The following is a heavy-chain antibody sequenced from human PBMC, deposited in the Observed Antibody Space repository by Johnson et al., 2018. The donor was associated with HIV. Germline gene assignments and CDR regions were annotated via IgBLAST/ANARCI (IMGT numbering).Heavy chain of an antibody. CDR2: ISYDGSNK. CDR1: GFMFDDYA. CDR3: ARDSAYSSGWYSGAFDI. D-gene: IGHD6-19*01. V-gene: IGHV3-30-3*01. J-gene: IGHJ3*02. Sequence: QMLLVESGGGVERPGESLRLSCVGSGFMFDDYAMSWVRQVPGKGLEWVAVISYDGSNKYYADSVKGRFTISRDNSKNTLYLQMNSLRAEDTAVYYCARDSAYSSGWYSGAFDIWGQGTVVTVSS.